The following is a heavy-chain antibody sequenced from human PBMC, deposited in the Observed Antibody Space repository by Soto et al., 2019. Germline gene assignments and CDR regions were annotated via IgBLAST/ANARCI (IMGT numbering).Heavy chain of an antibody. D-gene: IGHD2-2*01. Sequence: SVKVSCKASGGTLSSYTISWVRQAPGQVLEWMGRVITVLGITNYAQKFQGRVTITADKSTSTAYMELSSLRSEDTAVYYCARHYCSTTSCHLGPYYYFMDVWGKGTTVTAP. V-gene: IGHV1-69*02. CDR2: VITVLGIT. CDR3: ARHYCSTTSCHLGPYYYFMDV. J-gene: IGHJ6*03. CDR1: GGTLSSYT.